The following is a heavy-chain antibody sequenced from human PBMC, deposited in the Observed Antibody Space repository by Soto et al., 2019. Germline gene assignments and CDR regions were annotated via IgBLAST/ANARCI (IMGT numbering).Heavy chain of an antibody. CDR1: GGSFSGHS. V-gene: IGHV4-34*01. CDR2: INHSGRV. Sequence: SETLSLTCAVSGGSFSGHSWTWIRQSPGKGLEWIGDINHSGRVNYSPSLKSRVTISLDTSKNQFSLTLSAVTAADTAMYYCSTRAYDTNCYYRFDPWGQGTLVTVSS. D-gene: IGHD3-22*01. CDR3: STRAYDTNCYYRFDP. J-gene: IGHJ5*01.